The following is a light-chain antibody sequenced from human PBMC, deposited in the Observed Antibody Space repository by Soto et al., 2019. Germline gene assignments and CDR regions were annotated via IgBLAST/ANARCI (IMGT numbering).Light chain of an antibody. Sequence: EIVMTQSPATLSVSPGERATLSCRASQSVSSNLAWYQQKPGQAPRLLIYGASTRATGIPARFSGSGSGTEVTLNISSLQSEDFAVYYCPHYNNWPRTFGQGTKVEIK. J-gene: IGKJ1*01. CDR2: GAS. V-gene: IGKV3-15*01. CDR3: PHYNNWPRT. CDR1: QSVSSN.